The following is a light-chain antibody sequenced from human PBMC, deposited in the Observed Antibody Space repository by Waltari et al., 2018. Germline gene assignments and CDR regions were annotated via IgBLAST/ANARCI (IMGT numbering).Light chain of an antibody. CDR1: SSDYSTY. V-gene: IGLV2-14*03. J-gene: IGLJ2*01. CDR2: DVS. CDR3: SVKRGSNTVV. Sequence: QSALTQPASVSGSPGQSLTLSCPGPSSDYSTYVCWYQHTPGKAPKLMIYDVSTRPSGVSNRFSGSKSGSTASLTISGLQAEDEADYYCSVKRGSNTVVFGGGTKLTVL.